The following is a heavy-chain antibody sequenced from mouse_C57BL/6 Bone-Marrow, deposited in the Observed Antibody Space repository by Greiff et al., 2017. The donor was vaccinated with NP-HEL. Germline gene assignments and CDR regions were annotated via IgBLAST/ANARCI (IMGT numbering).Heavy chain of an antibody. D-gene: IGHD1-1*01. CDR1: GYTFTSYW. CDR3: ASVATEGYFDV. V-gene: IGHV1-72*01. Sequence: QVQLKQPGAELVKPGASVKLSCKASGYTFTSYWMHWVKQRPGRGLEWIGRIDPNSGGTKYNEKFKSKATLTVDKPSSTAYMQLSSLTSEDSAVYYCASVATEGYFDVWGTGTTVTVSS. J-gene: IGHJ1*03. CDR2: IDPNSGGT.